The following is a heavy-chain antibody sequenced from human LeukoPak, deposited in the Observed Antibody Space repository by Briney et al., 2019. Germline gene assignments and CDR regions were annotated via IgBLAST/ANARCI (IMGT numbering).Heavy chain of an antibody. D-gene: IGHD6-13*01. J-gene: IGHJ4*02. CDR3: ARAPMRGIAAAGKGYYFDY. CDR2: INPSGGST. V-gene: IGHV1-46*01. CDR1: GYTFTSYY. Sequence: EASVTVSFTASGYTFTSYYMHWVRQAPGQGLEWMGIINPSGGSTSYAQKFQGRVTMTRDTSTSTVYMELSSLRSEDTAVYYCARAPMRGIAAAGKGYYFDYWGQGTLVTVSS.